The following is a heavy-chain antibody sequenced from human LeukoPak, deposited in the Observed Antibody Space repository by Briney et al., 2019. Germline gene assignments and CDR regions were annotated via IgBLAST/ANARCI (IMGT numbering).Heavy chain of an antibody. J-gene: IGHJ5*02. V-gene: IGHV4-39*07. CDR3: ARDLYYYGSGSSQGWFDP. D-gene: IGHD3-10*01. Sequence: TSETLSLTCTVSGGSISSSSYYWGWIRQPPGKGLEWIGSIYYSGSTNYNPSLKSRVTISVDTSKNQFSLKLSSVTAADTAVYYCARDLYYYGSGSSQGWFDPWGQGTLVTVSS. CDR1: GGSISSSSYY. CDR2: IYYSGST.